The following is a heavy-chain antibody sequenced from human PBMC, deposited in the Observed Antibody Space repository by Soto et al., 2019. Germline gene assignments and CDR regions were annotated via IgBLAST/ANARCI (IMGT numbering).Heavy chain of an antibody. J-gene: IGHJ5*02. D-gene: IGHD4-17*01. CDR1: GGTFSSYA. CDR3: ARHPGDYGGNGGWFDP. V-gene: IGHV1-69*13. Sequence: SVKVSCKASGGTFSSYAISWVRQAPGQGLEWMGGIIPIFGTANYAQKFQGRVTITADESTSTAYMELSSLRSEDTAVYYCARHPGDYGGNGGWFDPWGQGTLVTVSS. CDR2: IIPIFGTA.